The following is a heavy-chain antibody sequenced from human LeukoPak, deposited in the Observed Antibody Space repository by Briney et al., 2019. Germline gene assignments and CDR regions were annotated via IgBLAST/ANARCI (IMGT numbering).Heavy chain of an antibody. J-gene: IGHJ4*02. D-gene: IGHD3-10*01. CDR1: GFTFSSYA. V-gene: IGHV3-23*01. Sequence: GGSLRLSCAASGFTFSSYAMSWVRRAPGKGLEWVSAISGSGGSTYYADSVKGRFTISRDNSKNTLYLQMNSLRAEDTAVYYCAKNADYYGSGSYYDYWGQGTLVTVSS. CDR3: AKNADYYGSGSYYDY. CDR2: ISGSGGST.